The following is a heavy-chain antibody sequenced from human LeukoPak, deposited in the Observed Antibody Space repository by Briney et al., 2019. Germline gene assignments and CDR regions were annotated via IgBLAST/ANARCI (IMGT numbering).Heavy chain of an antibody. J-gene: IGHJ4*02. CDR3: AEMGGYYDNNGYYS. CDR1: GFTFSTYA. V-gene: IGHV3-23*01. CDR2: ISGSGART. D-gene: IGHD3-22*01. Sequence: PGGSLRLSCAASGFTFSTYAMSWVRQAPGRGLEWVSSISGSGARTYYADSVKGRFTVSRDNSRDTMYLQMKRLRAEDTAVYYCAEMGGYYDNNGYYSWGQGTLVTVSS.